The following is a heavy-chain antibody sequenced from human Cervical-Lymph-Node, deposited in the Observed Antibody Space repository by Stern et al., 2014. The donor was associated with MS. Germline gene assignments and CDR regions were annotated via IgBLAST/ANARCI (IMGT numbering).Heavy chain of an antibody. J-gene: IGHJ6*02. Sequence: VQLVQSGTEVRKPGASVKVSCRASGYTFTSFGISWVRRTPGQGLEFMGWISGYNGDTKYSQKFQGRVVLTTDTSTSTAYMDLTSLGSDDTAMYYCARGPYCSSTSCYTNGYYFYGLDVWGQGTTVTVSS. CDR3: ARGPYCSSTSCYTNGYYFYGLDV. CDR2: ISGYNGDT. D-gene: IGHD2-2*02. CDR1: GYTFTSFG. V-gene: IGHV1-18*01.